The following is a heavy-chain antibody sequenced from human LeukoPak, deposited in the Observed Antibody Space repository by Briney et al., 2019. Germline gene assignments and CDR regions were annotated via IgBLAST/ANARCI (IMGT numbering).Heavy chain of an antibody. V-gene: IGHV1-2*02. J-gene: IGHJ5*02. CDR2: INPTSFGT. CDR3: ARFRGSGWYSFDL. Sequence: ASVKVSCKASGYTFTGYYMHWVRQAPGQGLEWMGWINPTSFGTKYEQKFQGRVTTTRDTSISTDYMELSDLRSDDTAVYYCARFRGSGWYSFDLWGQGTLVTVSS. D-gene: IGHD6-19*01. CDR1: GYTFTGYY.